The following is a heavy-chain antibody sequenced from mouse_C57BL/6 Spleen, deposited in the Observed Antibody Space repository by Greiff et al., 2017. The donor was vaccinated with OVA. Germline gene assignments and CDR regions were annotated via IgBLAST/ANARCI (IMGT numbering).Heavy chain of an antibody. J-gene: IGHJ1*03. CDR2: IYPGNGDT. CDR3: ASSRVVAHWYVGD. D-gene: IGHD1-1*01. Sequence: QSGAELVRPGASVKMSCKASGYTFTSYYMHWVKQTPRQGLEWIGAIYPGNGDTSYNQKFKGKATLTVDKSSSTAYMQLSSLTSEDSAVDFDASSRVVAHWYVGDWGKGTTVTVSS. V-gene: IGHV1-12*01. CDR1: GYTFTSYY.